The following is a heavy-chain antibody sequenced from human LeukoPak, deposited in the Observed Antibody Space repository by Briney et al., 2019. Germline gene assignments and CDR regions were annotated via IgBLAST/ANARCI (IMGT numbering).Heavy chain of an antibody. Sequence: SETLSLTCTVSGASVNSGNYYWTWIRQPAGKRLEWIGRIYTSGSTNYNPSLKSRVTISVDTSKNQFSLKLSSVTAADTAVYYCARGLWSSSSWFDPWGQGTLVTVSS. CDR3: ARGLWSSSSWFDP. CDR2: IYTSGST. J-gene: IGHJ5*02. CDR1: GASVNSGNYY. D-gene: IGHD6-13*01. V-gene: IGHV4-61*02.